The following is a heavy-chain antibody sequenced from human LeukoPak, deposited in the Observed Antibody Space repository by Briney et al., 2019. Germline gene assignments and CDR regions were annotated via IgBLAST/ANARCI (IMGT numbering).Heavy chain of an antibody. CDR2: IIPILGIA. J-gene: IGHJ4*02. CDR3: ARGYCSGGSCYLDY. D-gene: IGHD2-15*01. CDR1: GGTFSSYT. V-gene: IGHV1-69*02. Sequence: SVKVSCKASGGTFSSYTISWVRQAPGQGLEWMGRIIPILGIANYAQKFRGRVTITADKSASTAYMELSSLRSEDTAVYYCARGYCSGGSCYLDYWGQGTLVTVSS.